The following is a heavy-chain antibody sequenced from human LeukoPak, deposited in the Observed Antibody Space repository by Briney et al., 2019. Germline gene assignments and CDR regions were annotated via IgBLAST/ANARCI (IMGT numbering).Heavy chain of an antibody. D-gene: IGHD4-23*01. J-gene: IGHJ6*02. Sequence: GGSLRLSCAASGFTFSSYAMSWVRQAPGKGLEWVSAISGSGGSTYYADSVKGRFTISRDNSKNTLYLQMNSLRAEDTAVYYCAKDYGGWAYYYYYYGMDVWGQGTTVTVSS. CDR2: ISGSGGST. CDR3: AKDYGGWAYYYYYYGMDV. CDR1: GFTFSSYA. V-gene: IGHV3-23*01.